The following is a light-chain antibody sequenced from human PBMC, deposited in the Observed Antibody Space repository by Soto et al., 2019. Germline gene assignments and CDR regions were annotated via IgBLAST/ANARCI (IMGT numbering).Light chain of an antibody. CDR2: EVA. CDR3: GSYAGSNIV. J-gene: IGLJ2*01. CDR1: SSDVGGYNY. V-gene: IGLV2-8*01. Sequence: QSALTQPPSASGSPGQSVTISCTGTSSDVGGYNYVSWYQQHAGKAPKLMIYEVAKRPSGVPDRFSGSKSANTASMTVSGLQAEDEYDYYCGSYAGSNIVFGGGTQLTVL.